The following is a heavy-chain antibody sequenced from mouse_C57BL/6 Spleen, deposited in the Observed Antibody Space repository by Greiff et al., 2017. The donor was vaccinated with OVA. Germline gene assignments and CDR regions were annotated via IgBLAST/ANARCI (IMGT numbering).Heavy chain of an antibody. J-gene: IGHJ4*01. Sequence: QVQLVESGAELVKPGASVKISCKASGYAFSSYWMNWVKQRPGKGLEWIGQIYPGDGDTNYNGKFKGKATLTADKSSSTAYMQLSSLTSEDSAVYFCARSGTTGYAMDYWGQGTSVTVSS. V-gene: IGHV1-80*01. CDR1: GYAFSSYW. CDR2: IYPGDGDT. CDR3: ARSGTTGYAMDY. D-gene: IGHD4-1*01.